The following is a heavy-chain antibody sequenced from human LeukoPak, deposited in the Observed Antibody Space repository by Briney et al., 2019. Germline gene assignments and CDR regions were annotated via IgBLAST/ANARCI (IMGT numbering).Heavy chain of an antibody. J-gene: IGHJ4*02. Sequence: SVPTPVNPTQTLTLTCTFAGLSLTTSGVGVGWIRQPPGKALEWLALIYWDDDERHSPSLKSRLNITKDTSKNQVVLTVTLMDPVDTGTYYCAHSQKRGSCTGGSCYHFDYWGQGTLVTVSS. CDR3: AHSQKRGSCTGGSCYHFDY. CDR2: IYWDDDE. V-gene: IGHV2-5*02. D-gene: IGHD2-15*01. CDR1: GLSLTTSGVG.